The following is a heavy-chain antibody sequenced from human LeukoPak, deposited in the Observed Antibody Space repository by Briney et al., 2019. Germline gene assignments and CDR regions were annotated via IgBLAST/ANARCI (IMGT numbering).Heavy chain of an antibody. D-gene: IGHD1-26*01. CDR3: ARVRGGSYYLSVSVLNWFDP. V-gene: IGHV4-39*07. Sequence: SETLSLTCTVSGGSISSSSYYWGWIRQPPGKGLEWIGSIYYSGSTYYNPSLKSRVTISVDTSKNQFSLKLSSVTAADTAVYYCARVRGGSYYLSVSVLNWFDPWGQGTLVTVSS. CDR2: IYYSGST. CDR1: GGSISSSSYY. J-gene: IGHJ5*02.